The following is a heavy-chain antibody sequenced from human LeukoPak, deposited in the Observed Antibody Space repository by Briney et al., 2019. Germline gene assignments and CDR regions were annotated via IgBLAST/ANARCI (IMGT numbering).Heavy chain of an antibody. CDR1: GFTFSNAW. D-gene: IGHD7-27*01. Sequence: GGPLRLSCAASGFTFSNAWMSWVRQAPGEGVEWVGRIKRKTDGGTTDYAAPVKGRFTISRDDSKNTLYLQMNSLKTEDTAVYYCTTGNPHLTDFVYWGQGTLVTVSS. V-gene: IGHV3-15*01. CDR3: TTGNPHLTDFVY. CDR2: IKRKTDGGTT. J-gene: IGHJ4*02.